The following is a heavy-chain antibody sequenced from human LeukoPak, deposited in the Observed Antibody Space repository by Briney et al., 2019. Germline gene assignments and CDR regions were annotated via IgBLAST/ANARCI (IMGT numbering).Heavy chain of an antibody. D-gene: IGHD3-10*01. Sequence: SETLSLTCAVYGGSFSGYYWSWIRQPPGKGLEWIGEINHSGSTNYNPSLKSRVTISVDTSKNQFSLKLSSVTAADTAVYYCARGHRGRYYGMGVWGQGTTVTVSS. V-gene: IGHV4-34*01. CDR3: ARGHRGRYYGMGV. CDR2: INHSGST. CDR1: GGSFSGYY. J-gene: IGHJ6*02.